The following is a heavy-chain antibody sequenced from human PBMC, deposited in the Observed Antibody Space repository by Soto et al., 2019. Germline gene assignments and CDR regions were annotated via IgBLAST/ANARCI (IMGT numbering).Heavy chain of an antibody. CDR1: GFTFSDYY. D-gene: IGHD6-13*01. Sequence: QVQLVESGGGLVKPGGSLRLSCAASGFTFSDYYMSWIRQAPGKGLEWVSYISSSSSYTNYADSVKGRFTISRDNAKNSLYLQMNSLRAEDTAVYYCASDRGSSSWYVHYYFDYWGQGTLVTVSS. J-gene: IGHJ4*02. CDR2: ISSSSSYT. V-gene: IGHV3-11*06. CDR3: ASDRGSSSWYVHYYFDY.